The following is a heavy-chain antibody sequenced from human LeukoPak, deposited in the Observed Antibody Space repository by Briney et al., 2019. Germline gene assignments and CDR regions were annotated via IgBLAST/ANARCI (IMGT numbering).Heavy chain of an antibody. J-gene: IGHJ4*02. CDR1: GFTFSTYA. V-gene: IGHV3-30-3*01. Sequence: GGSLRLSCAVSGFTFSTYAMHWVRQVPVKGLEWVAVISYDGGNKYYADSVKGRFTISRDNSKNTLYLQMNSLRAEDTAVYYCARERLILTGYYWPPDYWGQGTLVTVSS. CDR2: ISYDGGNK. CDR3: ARERLILTGYYWPPDY. D-gene: IGHD3-9*01.